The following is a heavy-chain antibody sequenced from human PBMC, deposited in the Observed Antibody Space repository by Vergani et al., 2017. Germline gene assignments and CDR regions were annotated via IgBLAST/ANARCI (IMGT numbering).Heavy chain of an antibody. CDR1: GFTFSNAW. J-gene: IGHJ4*02. D-gene: IGHD3-10*01. CDR3: TTDIGEVPTLFDY. V-gene: IGHV3-15*01. Sequence: EVQLVESGGGLVKPGGSLRLSCAASGFTFSNAWMSWVRQAPGKGLEWVGRIKSKTDGGTTDYAAPVKGRFTISRDDSKNTLYLQMNSLKTEDTAVYYCTTDIGEVPTLFDYWGQGTLVTGSS. CDR2: IKSKTDGGTT.